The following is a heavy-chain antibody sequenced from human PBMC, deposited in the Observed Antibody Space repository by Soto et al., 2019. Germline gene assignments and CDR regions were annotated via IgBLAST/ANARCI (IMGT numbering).Heavy chain of an antibody. V-gene: IGHV3-7*01. J-gene: IGHJ4*01. D-gene: IGHD3-10*01. CDR1: GCTFGIYW. CDR2: IMKDGSVK. Sequence: GSLRLSCAASGCTFGIYWMSWVRQAPGKGLEWLGTIMKDGSVKKYVDSVKGRFTVSRDNAKNSLYLQMDSLRVEDTAVYYCARDSGYDSGSSVNHYLDYWGHGTLVTVSS. CDR3: ARDSGYDSGSSVNHYLDY.